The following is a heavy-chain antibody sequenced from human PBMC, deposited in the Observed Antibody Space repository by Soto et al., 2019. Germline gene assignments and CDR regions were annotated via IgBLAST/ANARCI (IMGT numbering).Heavy chain of an antibody. CDR3: ARENYDSSGYYSEFDY. CDR2: INPSGGST. D-gene: IGHD3-22*01. J-gene: IGHJ4*02. V-gene: IGHV1-46*01. CDR1: GYTFTSYY. Sequence: ASVKVSCKASGYTFTSYYMHWVRQAPGQGLEWMGIINPSGGSTSYAQKFQGRVTMTRDTSTSTVYMELSSLRSEDTAVYYCARENYDSSGYYSEFDYWGQGTLVTVSS.